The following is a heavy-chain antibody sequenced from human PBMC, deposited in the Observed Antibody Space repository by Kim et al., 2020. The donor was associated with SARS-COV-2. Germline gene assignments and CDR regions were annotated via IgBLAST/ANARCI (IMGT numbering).Heavy chain of an antibody. CDR2: IFGTSL. D-gene: IGHD3-10*01. V-gene: IGHV3-23*01. CDR3: SLGRTYYWDY. J-gene: IGHJ4*02. CDR1: GYTFSSHA. Sequence: GGSLRLSCVGSGYTFSSHAMAWVRQAPGKGLEWVSAIFGTSLYYADSVKGRFTVSRDDSKNTMYLQMNSLRADDTAVYYCSLGRTYYWDYWAQGTWGTV.